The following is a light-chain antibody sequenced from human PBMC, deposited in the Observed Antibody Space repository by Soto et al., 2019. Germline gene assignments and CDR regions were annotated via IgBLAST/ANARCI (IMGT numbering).Light chain of an antibody. CDR1: QGFNSY. Sequence: IQLTQSPSSLSASVGDRVTITCRASQGFNSYLAWYQQKPGKAPKLLIYAASTLQSGVPSRFSGSGSGADFTLTISCLQSEDFATYYCQQYYSYPRTFGQGTKVDI. CDR3: QQYYSYPRT. CDR2: AAS. J-gene: IGKJ1*01. V-gene: IGKV1-9*01.